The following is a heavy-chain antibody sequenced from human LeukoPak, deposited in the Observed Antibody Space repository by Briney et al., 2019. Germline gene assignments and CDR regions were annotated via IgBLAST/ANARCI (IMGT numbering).Heavy chain of an antibody. V-gene: IGHV4-4*02. Sequence: SETLSLTCAVSGGSISSSNWWSWIRQPPGKGLEWIGEIYHSGSTNYNPSLKSRVTISVDKSKTQFSLKLSSVTAADTAVYYCARVPYSSWYYFDYWGQGTLVTVSS. J-gene: IGHJ4*02. CDR3: ARVPYSSWYYFDY. CDR1: GGSISSSNW. CDR2: IYHSGST. D-gene: IGHD6-19*01.